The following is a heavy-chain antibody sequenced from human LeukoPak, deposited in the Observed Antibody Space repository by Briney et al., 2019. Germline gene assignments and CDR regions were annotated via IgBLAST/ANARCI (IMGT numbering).Heavy chain of an antibody. Sequence: ASVNVSCKASGYTFTSYDINWVRQATGQGLEWMGWMNPNSGNTGYAQKFQGRVTMTRNTSISTAYMELSSLRSEDTAVYYCARGISYYDFWSGPLNNWFDPWGQGTLVTVSS. D-gene: IGHD3-3*01. CDR1: GYTFTSYD. CDR2: MNPNSGNT. CDR3: ARGISYYDFWSGPLNNWFDP. V-gene: IGHV1-8*01. J-gene: IGHJ5*02.